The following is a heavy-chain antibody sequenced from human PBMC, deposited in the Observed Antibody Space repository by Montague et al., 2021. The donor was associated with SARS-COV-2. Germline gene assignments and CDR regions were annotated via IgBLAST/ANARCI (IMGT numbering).Heavy chain of an antibody. CDR1: GDSMSGYY. D-gene: IGHD1-1*01. V-gene: IGHV4-59*01. Sequence: SETLSLTCEVSGDSMSGYYWTWIRQSPGKGLEWIGYVHYTGSTKYNPPLKTRVSLSLDTPKNHFSLHLSSVTAADTAIYFCARAQNTCFIANCVNYFDVWGLGALVTVSS. J-gene: IGHJ4*02. CDR3: ARAQNTCFIANCVNYFDV. CDR2: VHYTGST.